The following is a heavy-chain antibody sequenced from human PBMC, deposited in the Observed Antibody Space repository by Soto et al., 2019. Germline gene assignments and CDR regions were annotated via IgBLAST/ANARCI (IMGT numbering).Heavy chain of an antibody. CDR2: ISAYNGNT. J-gene: IGHJ6*02. CDR1: GYTFTSYG. V-gene: IGHV1-18*01. D-gene: IGHD6-6*01. CDR3: ARDRVSSSSGVRRYGLDV. Sequence: QVQLVQSGAEVKKPGASVKVSCKASGYTFTSYGISWVRQAPGQGLEWMGWISAYNGNTNYAQKLQGRVTMTTDTSTSTAYMQLRSLRSDDSAVYYCARDRVSSSSGVRRYGLDVWGQGTTVTVSS.